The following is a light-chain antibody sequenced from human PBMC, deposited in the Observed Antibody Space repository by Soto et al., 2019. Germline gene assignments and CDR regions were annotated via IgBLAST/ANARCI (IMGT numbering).Light chain of an antibody. CDR1: SSDVGSYNL. V-gene: IGLV2-23*01. J-gene: IGLJ1*01. CDR3: CSYAGSSAYV. Sequence: ALTQPASVSGSPGQSITISCTGTSSDVGSYNLVSWYQQHPGKAPKLMIYEGSKRPSGVSNRFSGSKSGNTASLTISGLQAEDEADYYCCSYAGSSAYVFGTGTKV. CDR2: EGS.